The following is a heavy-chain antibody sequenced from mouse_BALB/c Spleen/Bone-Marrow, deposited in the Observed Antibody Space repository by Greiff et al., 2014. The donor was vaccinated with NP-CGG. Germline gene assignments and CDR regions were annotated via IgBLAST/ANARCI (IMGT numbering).Heavy chain of an antibody. J-gene: IGHJ4*01. CDR1: GYSITSGYS. CDR3: ARFAGTPYTMDY. V-gene: IGHV3-1*02. Sequence: EVKLQESGPDLVKPSQSLPLTCTVTGYSITSGYSWHWIRQFPGNKLEWMGYIHYSGITVYNPSLRSRISIARDTSKSQFFLQLNSVTTEDTATYYCARFAGTPYTMDYWGQGTSVTVSS. D-gene: IGHD4-1*01. CDR2: IHYSGIT.